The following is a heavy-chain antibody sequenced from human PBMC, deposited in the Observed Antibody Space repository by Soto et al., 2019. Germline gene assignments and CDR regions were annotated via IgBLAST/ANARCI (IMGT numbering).Heavy chain of an antibody. Sequence: QITLKESGPTLVKPTQTLTLTCTFSGFSLSTSGVGVGWIRQPPGKALEWLALIYWDDDKRYSPYLKSRLTIXXATSKDQVVLTMTNMDPVDTATYYCSRLTATGLDYWGQGALVTVSS. D-gene: IGHD6-13*01. CDR2: IYWDDDK. CDR3: SRLTATGLDY. V-gene: IGHV2-5*02. CDR1: GFSLSTSGVG. J-gene: IGHJ4*02.